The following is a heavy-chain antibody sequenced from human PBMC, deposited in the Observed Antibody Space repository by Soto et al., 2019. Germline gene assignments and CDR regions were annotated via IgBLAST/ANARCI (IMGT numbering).Heavy chain of an antibody. V-gene: IGHV3-23*01. CDR1: GCSFGSYS. CDR3: ARWSYLDD. CDR2: ISGSDGKR. J-gene: IGHJ1*01. Sequence: XGSLRVSCAVSGCSFGSYSLSWVRQAPGKGLEWVSTISGSDGKRFYADSVKGRFSISRDTSQSTLYLQMNSLRADDTAMYYCARWSYLDDWGQGTRVTVSS. D-gene: IGHD3-10*01.